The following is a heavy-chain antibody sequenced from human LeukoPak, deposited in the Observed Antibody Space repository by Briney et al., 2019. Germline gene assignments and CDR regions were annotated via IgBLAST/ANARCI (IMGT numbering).Heavy chain of an antibody. V-gene: IGHV4-4*07. CDR1: GDSIRSYY. D-gene: IGHD1-26*01. J-gene: IGHJ4*02. Sequence: PSETLSLTCTVAGDSIRSYYWSWIREPAGKGLEWIGRIYPSGSTSYNPSLMSRVSMSADTSKNQLSLKLTSVTAADTAIYYCARSLVESTCFNHWGQGSLVTVSA. CDR3: ARSLVESTCFNH. CDR2: IYPSGST.